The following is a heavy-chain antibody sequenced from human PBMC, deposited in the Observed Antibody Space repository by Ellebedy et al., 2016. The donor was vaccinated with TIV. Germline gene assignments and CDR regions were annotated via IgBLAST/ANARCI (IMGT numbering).Heavy chain of an antibody. CDR2: AWYDGSQK. CDR1: GFSFSTYG. D-gene: IGHD3-10*01. V-gene: IGHV3-33*01. J-gene: IGHJ4*02. Sequence: GESLKISCAASGFSFSTYGMQWVRQAPGKGLEWVAAAWYDGSQKDYADSVKGRFTISRDNAKNTLYLQMNSLRADDTAVYYCVRDWFGEFYWGQGTLVTVSS. CDR3: VRDWFGEFY.